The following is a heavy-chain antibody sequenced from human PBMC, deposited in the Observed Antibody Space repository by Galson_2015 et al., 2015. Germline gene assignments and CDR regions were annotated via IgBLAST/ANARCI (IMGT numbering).Heavy chain of an antibody. V-gene: IGHV3-53*01. CDR3: ARDNYDILTGYSLTHYGMDV. J-gene: IGHJ6*02. CDR2: IYSGGST. D-gene: IGHD3-9*01. CDR1: GFTVSSNY. Sequence: SLRLSCAASGFTVSSNYMSWVRQAPGKGLEWVSVIYSGGSTYYADSVKGRFTISRDNSKNTLYLQMNSLRAEDTAVYYCARDNYDILTGYSLTHYGMDVWGQGTTVTVSS.